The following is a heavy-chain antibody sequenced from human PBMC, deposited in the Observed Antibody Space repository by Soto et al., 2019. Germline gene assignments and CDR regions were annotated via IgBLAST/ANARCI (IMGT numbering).Heavy chain of an antibody. CDR3: ARRAGTTGYYYYGMDV. CDR2: IYYSGST. V-gene: IGHV4-39*01. D-gene: IGHD3-10*01. CDR1: GGSISSSSYY. J-gene: IGHJ6*02. Sequence: SETLSLTCTVSGGSISSSSYYWGWIRQPPGKGLEWIGSIYYSGSTYYNPSLKSRVTISVDTSKNQFSLKLSSVTAADTAVYYCARRAGTTGYYYYGMDVWGQGTTVTVPS.